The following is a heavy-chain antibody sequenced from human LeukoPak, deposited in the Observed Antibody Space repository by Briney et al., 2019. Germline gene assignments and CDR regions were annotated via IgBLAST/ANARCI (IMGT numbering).Heavy chain of an antibody. CDR3: ARGLASGTYRLGY. J-gene: IGHJ4*02. Sequence: ASVNVSCKASGYTFTNYHTHWVRQAPGQGLEWMGRINPNSGGTNYAQEFQGRVTMTRDTSIITTYMELSGLSSDDTGVYYCARGLASGTYRLGYWGQGTLVTVSS. D-gene: IGHD1-1*01. CDR1: GYTFTNYH. V-gene: IGHV1-2*05. CDR2: INPNSGGT.